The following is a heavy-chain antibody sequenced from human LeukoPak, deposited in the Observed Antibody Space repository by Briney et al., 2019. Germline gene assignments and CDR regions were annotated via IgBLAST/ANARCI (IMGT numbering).Heavy chain of an antibody. CDR3: AKDPMVRGSTYDY. CDR1: GFTFSIYA. CDR2: ISGRGTT. Sequence: RASLRLSCAASGFTFSIYAMSWVRQAPGKGLEWVSAISGRGTTYYADSVKGRFTISRDNSKNTLYLQMNSLRAEDTAVYYCAKDPMVRGSTYDYWGQGTLVTVSS. V-gene: IGHV3-23*01. J-gene: IGHJ4*02. D-gene: IGHD3-10*01.